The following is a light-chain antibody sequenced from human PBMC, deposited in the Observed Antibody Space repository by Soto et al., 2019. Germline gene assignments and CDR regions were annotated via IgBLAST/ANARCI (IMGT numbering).Light chain of an antibody. J-gene: IGLJ2*01. Sequence: SYELAQPPSLSVSPGQTASITCSGDKWGDKSASWYQQKPGQSPVFVIYQDTKRPSGLPERFSGSNSGNTATLTISGTQAMDSAYYYCQAWDSSTVVFGGGTKLTVL. CDR2: QDT. CDR3: QAWDSSTVV. V-gene: IGLV3-1*01. CDR1: KWGDKS.